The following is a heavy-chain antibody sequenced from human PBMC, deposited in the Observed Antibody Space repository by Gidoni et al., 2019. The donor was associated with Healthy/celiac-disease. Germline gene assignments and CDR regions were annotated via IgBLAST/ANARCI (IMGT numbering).Heavy chain of an antibody. CDR1: GFTFRSYA. J-gene: IGHJ4*02. D-gene: IGHD6-19*01. CDR2: ISGSGGST. CDR3: AKVSSGWYYFDY. Sequence: EVQLLESGGGLVQPGGSLRLSCAASGFTFRSYAMSWVRQAPGKGLEWVSVISGSGGSTYYADSVKSRFTISRDNSKNKLYLQMNSRRAEDRGVYYCAKVSSGWYYFDYWGQGTLVTVSS. V-gene: IGHV3-23*01.